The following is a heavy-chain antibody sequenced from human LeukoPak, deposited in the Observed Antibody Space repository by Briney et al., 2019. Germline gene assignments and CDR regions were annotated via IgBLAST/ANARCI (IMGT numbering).Heavy chain of an antibody. J-gene: IGHJ5*02. D-gene: IGHD6-19*01. V-gene: IGHV1-18*01. CDR2: ISAYNGNT. CDR3: ARDHRAVAGGNNWFDP. CDR1: GYTFTSYG. Sequence: GASAKVSCKSSGYTFTSYGIIWVRQAPGQGLEWMGWISAYNGNTNYAQKLQGRVTMTTDTSTSTAYMELRSLRSDDTAVYYCARDHRAVAGGNNWFDPWGQGTLVTVSS.